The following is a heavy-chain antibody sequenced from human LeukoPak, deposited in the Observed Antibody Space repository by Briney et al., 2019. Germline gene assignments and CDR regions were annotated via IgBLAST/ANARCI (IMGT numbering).Heavy chain of an antibody. V-gene: IGHV3-30*02. Sequence: GGSLRLSCSASGFTFSSYGMHWVRQAPGKGLEWVAFIRYVGSNKYYADSVKGRFTISRDNSKNTLYLQMNSLRAEDTAVYYCAKGRGYSYGLPFLYWGQGTLVTVSS. CDR3: AKGRGYSYGLPFLY. CDR1: GFTFSSYG. J-gene: IGHJ4*02. D-gene: IGHD5-18*01. CDR2: IRYVGSNK.